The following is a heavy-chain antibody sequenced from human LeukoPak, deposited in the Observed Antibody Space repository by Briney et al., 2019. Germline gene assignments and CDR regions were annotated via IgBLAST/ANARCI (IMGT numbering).Heavy chain of an antibody. J-gene: IGHJ5*02. CDR3: ARATMRGDWFDP. Sequence: SETLSLTCAVYGGSFSGYYWSWIRQPPGKGLEWIGEINHSGSTNYNPSLKSRVTISVDTSKNQFSLKLSSVTAADTAVYYCARATMRGDWFDPWGQGTLVTVSS. CDR2: INHSGST. CDR1: GGSFSGYY. D-gene: IGHD3-22*01. V-gene: IGHV4-34*01.